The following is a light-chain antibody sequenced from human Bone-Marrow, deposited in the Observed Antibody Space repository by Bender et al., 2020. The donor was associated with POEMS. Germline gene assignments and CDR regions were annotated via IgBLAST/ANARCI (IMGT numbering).Light chain of an antibody. Sequence: QSALTQPASVSGSPGQSITISCTGISSDVGNYNLVSWYQQHPGKAPQVLIFDDTKRPSGISNRFSGSKSANTASLTISGLQAEDEANYYCCSYAGSSTYIVFGGGTKLTVL. CDR2: DDT. V-gene: IGLV2-23*01. CDR1: SSDVGNYNL. J-gene: IGLJ2*01. CDR3: CSYAGSSTYIV.